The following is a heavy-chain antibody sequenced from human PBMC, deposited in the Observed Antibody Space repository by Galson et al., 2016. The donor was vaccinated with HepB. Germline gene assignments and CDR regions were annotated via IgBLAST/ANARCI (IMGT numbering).Heavy chain of an antibody. CDR1: GFTLNDFA. D-gene: IGHD2/OR15-2a*01. CDR2: ISYDKTEE. V-gene: IGHV3-30*04. J-gene: IGHJ3*02. CDR3: ARPAGCSTFTCPGTDAFDI. Sequence: SLRLSCAASGFTLNDFAIHWVRQAPGKGLEWVAVISYDKTEEYYADSVRGRFTLSRDNSKDTLWLQMNSLRTEDTAVYYCARPAGCSTFTCPGTDAFDIWGQGTKVTVSS.